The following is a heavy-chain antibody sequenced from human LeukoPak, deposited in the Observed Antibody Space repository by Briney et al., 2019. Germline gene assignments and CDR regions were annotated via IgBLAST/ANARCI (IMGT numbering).Heavy chain of an antibody. J-gene: IGHJ4*02. CDR3: AGRYYYDSSGYYPPLNY. D-gene: IGHD3-22*01. CDR2: INHSGST. V-gene: IGHV4-34*01. CDR1: SGSISSYY. Sequence: SETLSLTCTVSSGSISSYYWSWIRQPPGKGLEWIGEINHSGSTNYNPSLKGRVTISVDTSKNQFSLKLSSVTAADTAVYYCAGRYYYDSSGYYPPLNYWGQGTLVTVSS.